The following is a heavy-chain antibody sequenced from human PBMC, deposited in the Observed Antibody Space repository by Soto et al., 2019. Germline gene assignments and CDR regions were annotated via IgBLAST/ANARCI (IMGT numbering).Heavy chain of an antibody. CDR1: GFTFTSSA. CDR3: AAREGKREPLSAQHGLSWFDP. Sequence: ASVKVSCKASGFTFTSSAVQWVRQARGQRLEWIGWIVVGSGNTNYAQKFQERVTITRDMSTRTAYMELSSLRSEDTAVYYCAAREGKREPLSAQHGLSWFDPWGQGTLVTVSS. V-gene: IGHV1-58*01. D-gene: IGHD6-6*01. CDR2: IVVGSGNT. J-gene: IGHJ5*02.